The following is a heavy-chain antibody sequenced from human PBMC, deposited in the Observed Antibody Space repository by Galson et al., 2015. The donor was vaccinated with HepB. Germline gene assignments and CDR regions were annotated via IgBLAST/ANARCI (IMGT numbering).Heavy chain of an antibody. D-gene: IGHD3-10*01. CDR2: INAGHGNT. Sequence: SVKVSCKASGYTFTSYAMHWVRQAPGQRLEWMGWINAGHGNTKYSQKFQGRITITRDTSASTAYMELSSLRSEDTAVYYCARGTYYYGSGSYYSEMYYYYYGMDVWGQGTTVTVSS. CDR1: GYTFTSYA. J-gene: IGHJ6*02. CDR3: ARGTYYYGSGSYYSEMYYYYYGMDV. V-gene: IGHV1-3*01.